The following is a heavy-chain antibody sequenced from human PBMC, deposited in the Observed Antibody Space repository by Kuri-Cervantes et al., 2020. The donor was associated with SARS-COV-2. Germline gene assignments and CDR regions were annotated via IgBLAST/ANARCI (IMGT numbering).Heavy chain of an antibody. CDR2: INDSGAT. CDR3: ARGVPGY. J-gene: IGHJ4*02. D-gene: IGHD6-6*01. CDR1: GGSFSGYY. V-gene: IGHV4-34*01. Sequence: SCAVYGGSFSGYYWSWIRQTPGMGLEWIGQINDSGATKYNPSLKSRVIVSMDKSKNQFSLKLSSVTAADTAVYYCARGVPGYWGQGSLVTVSS.